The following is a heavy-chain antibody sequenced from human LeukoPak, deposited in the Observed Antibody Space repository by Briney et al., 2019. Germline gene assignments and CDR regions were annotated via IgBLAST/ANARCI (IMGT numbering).Heavy chain of an antibody. CDR3: ASSRPTGYTVTTAFAFDI. J-gene: IGHJ3*02. D-gene: IGHD4-11*01. CDR2: IYSGGST. Sequence: GGSLRLSCAASGFTVSSNYMSWVRQAPGKGLEWVSVIYSGGSTYYADSVKGRFTISRDNSKNTLYLQMNSLRAEDTAVYYCASSRPTGYTVTTAFAFDIWGQGTMVTVSS. CDR1: GFTVSSNY. V-gene: IGHV3-53*01.